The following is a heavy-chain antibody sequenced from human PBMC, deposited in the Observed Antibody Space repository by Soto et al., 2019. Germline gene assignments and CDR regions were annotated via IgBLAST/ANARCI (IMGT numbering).Heavy chain of an antibody. Sequence: QVHLRESGPGLVKPSGTLSLICVVSGDSVTSDHWWTWVRQPPGKGLEWIGEIFDAGDTNYNPSLESRLTLSVDKSKRQFSLRMTSVTAADTAIYYCAGAVGRRTVLDHWGPGTLVTVSS. CDR2: IFDAGDT. CDR1: GDSVTSDHW. CDR3: AGAVGRRTVLDH. V-gene: IGHV4-4*02. J-gene: IGHJ4*02. D-gene: IGHD1-1*01.